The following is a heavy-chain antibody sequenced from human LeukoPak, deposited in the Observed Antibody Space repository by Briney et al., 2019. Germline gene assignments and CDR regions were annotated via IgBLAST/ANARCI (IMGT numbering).Heavy chain of an antibody. CDR3: ARVKLNCSGGSCYLYYFDY. V-gene: IGHV1-69*13. CDR2: IIPIFGTA. Sequence: SVKVSCKASGGTFSSYAISWVRQAPGQGLELMGGIIPIFGTANYAQKFQGRVTITADESTSTAYMELSSLRSEDTAVYYCARVKLNCSGGSCYLYYFDYWGQGTLVTVSS. D-gene: IGHD2-15*01. CDR1: GGTFSSYA. J-gene: IGHJ4*02.